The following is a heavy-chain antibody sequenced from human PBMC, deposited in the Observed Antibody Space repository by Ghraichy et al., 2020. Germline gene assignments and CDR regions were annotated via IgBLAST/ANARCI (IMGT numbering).Heavy chain of an antibody. CDR2: INHSGST. D-gene: IGHD2-21*02. CDR3: ARDRTVVVTAIWCAFDI. V-gene: IGHV4-34*01. J-gene: IGHJ3*02. CDR1: GGSFSGYY. Sequence: SETLSLTCAVYGGSFSGYYWSWIRQPPGKGLEWIGEINHSGSTNYNPSLKSRVTISVDTSKNQFSLKLSSVTAADTAVYYCARDRTVVVTAIWCAFDIWGQGRMVTVSS.